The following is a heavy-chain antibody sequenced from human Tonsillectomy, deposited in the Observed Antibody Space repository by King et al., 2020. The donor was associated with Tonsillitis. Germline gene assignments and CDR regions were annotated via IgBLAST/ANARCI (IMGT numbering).Heavy chain of an antibody. CDR3: AKEAYYDFWSGPDY. J-gene: IGHJ4*02. V-gene: IGHV3-9*01. D-gene: IGHD3-3*01. Sequence: QLVQSGGGLVQPGRSLRLSCAASGFTFDDYAMHWVRQAPGKGLEWVSGISWNSGRMGYADSEKGRFTISRDNAKNSLFLQMSSLSAEDTALYYCAKEAYYDFWSGPDYWGQGTLVTVSS. CDR2: ISWNSGRM. CDR1: GFTFDDYA.